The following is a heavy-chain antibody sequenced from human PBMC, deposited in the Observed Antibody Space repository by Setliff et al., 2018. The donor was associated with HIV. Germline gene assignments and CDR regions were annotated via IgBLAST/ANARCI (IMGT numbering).Heavy chain of an antibody. Sequence: SETLSLTCAVSGYSIRSGYYWGWIRQSPGRGLEWIGEINHGGSTIYNPSLKSRVTISIDTSKNQFSLNLTSVTAADTAIYYCARGLDVWGTYRYRNYFDYWGQGTLVTVS. J-gene: IGHJ4*02. CDR2: INHGGST. V-gene: IGHV4-38-2*01. CDR3: ARGLDVWGTYRYRNYFDY. D-gene: IGHD3-16*02. CDR1: GYSIRSGYY.